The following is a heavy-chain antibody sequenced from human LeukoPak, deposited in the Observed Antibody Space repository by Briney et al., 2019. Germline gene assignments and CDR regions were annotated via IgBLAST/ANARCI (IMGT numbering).Heavy chain of an antibody. CDR3: ARGRGYDSGAYNYAFSDY. J-gene: IGHJ4*02. Sequence: GGSLRLSCIGTGFTFSSDAMGWVRQAPGKGLEWVSGISGSGGSTYYADSVKGRFTISRDNSKNTLYLQMNSLRAEDTAVYYCARGRGYDSGAYNYAFSDYWGQGTLVTVSS. CDR2: ISGSGGST. D-gene: IGHD3-22*01. CDR1: GFTFSSDA. V-gene: IGHV3-23*01.